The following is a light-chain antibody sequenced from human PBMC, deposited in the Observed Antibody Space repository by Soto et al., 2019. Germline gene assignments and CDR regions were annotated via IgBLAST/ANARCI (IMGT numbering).Light chain of an antibody. CDR1: QSVSSSY. CDR3: QQYCSSPRT. J-gene: IGKJ1*01. Sequence: EIVLTQSPGALSLSPGERATLSCGASQSVSSSYLAWYQHKPGQAPRLLIYGASTRATGIPDRFSGSGSGTEFTITISRLEPADFSVYYCQQYCSSPRTFGQGTKVEIK. CDR2: GAS. V-gene: IGKV3-20*01.